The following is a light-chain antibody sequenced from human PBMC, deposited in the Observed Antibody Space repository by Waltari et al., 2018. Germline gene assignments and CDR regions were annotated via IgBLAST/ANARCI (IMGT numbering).Light chain of an antibody. Sequence: QSALTQPASVSGSPGQSVTISCTCASRDIGGYDIVSRYQQHPGNAPKLIICDVSKRPSGVSDRFSGSKSGDTASLTISGLQFEDEADYFCCSYAGNYIWVFGGGTRLTVL. CDR2: DVS. V-gene: IGLV2-23*02. CDR3: CSYAGNYIWV. CDR1: SRDIGGYDI. J-gene: IGLJ3*02.